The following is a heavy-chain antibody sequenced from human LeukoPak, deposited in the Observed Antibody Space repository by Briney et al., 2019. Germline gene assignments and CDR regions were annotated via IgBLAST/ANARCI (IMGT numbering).Heavy chain of an antibody. CDR2: IWYDGSNK. J-gene: IGHJ5*01. Sequence: GGSLRLSCAASGFTFSSYGMHWVRQAPGKGLEWVAVIWYDGSNKYYADSVKGRFTISRDNSKNTLYLQMNSLRGEDTAAYYCVKDAVRGSGRINWFDSWGQGTLVTVSS. CDR3: VKDAVRGSGRINWFDS. D-gene: IGHD3-10*01. CDR1: GFTFSSYG. V-gene: IGHV3-33*06.